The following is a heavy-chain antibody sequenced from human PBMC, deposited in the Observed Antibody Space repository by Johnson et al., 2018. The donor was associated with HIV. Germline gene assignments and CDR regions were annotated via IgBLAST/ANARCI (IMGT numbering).Heavy chain of an antibody. Sequence: AQLVESGGGVVQPGRSLRLSCAVSGFTFSSYGMHWVRQAPGKGLEWVAVISYDGSNKYYADSVKGRFTISRDNSKNTLYLQMNSLRAEDTAVYYCARPGNTTMVSAFDIWGQVTMVTISS. D-gene: IGHD5-18*01. V-gene: IGHV3-30*03. CDR2: ISYDGSNK. J-gene: IGHJ3*02. CDR3: ARPGNTTMVSAFDI. CDR1: GFTFSSYG.